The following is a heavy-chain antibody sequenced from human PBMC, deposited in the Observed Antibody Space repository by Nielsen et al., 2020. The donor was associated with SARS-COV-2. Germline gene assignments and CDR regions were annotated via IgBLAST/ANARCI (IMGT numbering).Heavy chain of an antibody. CDR3: ARGKRGVRGGFYYYYMDV. V-gene: IGHV4-39*07. CDR2: INHSGST. D-gene: IGHD3-10*01. J-gene: IGHJ6*03. CDR1: GGSISSGDYY. Sequence: GSLRLSCTVSGGSISSGDYYWSWIRQPPGKGLEWIGEINHSGSTNYNPSLKSRVTISVDTSKNQFSLKLSSVTAADTAVYYCARGKRGVRGGFYYYYMDVWGKGTTVTVSS.